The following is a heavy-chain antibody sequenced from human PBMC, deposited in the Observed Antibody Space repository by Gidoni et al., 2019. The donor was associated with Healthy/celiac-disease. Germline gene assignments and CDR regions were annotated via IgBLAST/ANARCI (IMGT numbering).Heavy chain of an antibody. Sequence: EVQLVESGGGRVKPGGSLRLSCAHSGFSCRSYSINWVRQATGKGLECVSSISSSTSYIYYAVSVNGRFTISRDNAKHSLYLQMNSLGYYDTAVYYCARAAGYDSSLLDFDYWGQGTLVTVSS. V-gene: IGHV3-21*01. J-gene: IGHJ4*02. D-gene: IGHD3-22*01. CDR2: ISSSTSYI. CDR3: ARAAGYDSSLLDFDY. CDR1: GFSCRSYS.